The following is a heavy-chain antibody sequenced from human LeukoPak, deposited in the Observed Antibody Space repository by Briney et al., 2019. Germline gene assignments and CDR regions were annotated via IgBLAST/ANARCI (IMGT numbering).Heavy chain of an antibody. CDR3: ARTVVARFDP. CDR2: ISYSGST. V-gene: IGHV4-59*01. Sequence: SETLSLTCTVSGGSISSYYWSWIRQPPGKGLEWVGYISYSGSTNYNPSLSSRVTISVDTSKIQFSLKLSSATAADTAVYYCARTVVARFDPWGQGTLVTVSS. CDR1: GGSISSYY. J-gene: IGHJ5*02. D-gene: IGHD2-15*01.